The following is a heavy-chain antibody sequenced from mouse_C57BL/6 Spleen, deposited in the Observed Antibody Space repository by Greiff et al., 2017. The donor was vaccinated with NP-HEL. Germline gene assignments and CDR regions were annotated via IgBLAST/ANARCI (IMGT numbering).Heavy chain of an antibody. J-gene: IGHJ1*03. CDR3: ARRDYGSSHWYFDV. D-gene: IGHD1-1*01. CDR1: GYTFTSYW. CDR2: IYPGSGST. V-gene: IGHV1-55*01. Sequence: QVQLQQPGAELVKPGASVKMSCKASGYTFTSYWITWVKQRPGQGLEWIGDIYPGSGSTNYNEKFKSKAPLTVDTSSSTAYMQLSSLTSEDSAVYYCARRDYGSSHWYFDVWGTGTTVTVSS.